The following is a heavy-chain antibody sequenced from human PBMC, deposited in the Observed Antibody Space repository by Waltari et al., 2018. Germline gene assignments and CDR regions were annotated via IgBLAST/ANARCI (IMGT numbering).Heavy chain of an antibody. CDR3: AKYSAPGSGSYYMTHFDD. V-gene: IGHV3-23*01. Sequence: EVQLLESGGGLVQPGGSLRLSCAASGFTFSSYAMSWVRQAPGKGLEWVSAISGSGGSTYYADSVKCRFTISRDNSKNTLYLQMNSLRAEDTAVYYCAKYSAPGSGSYYMTHFDDWGQGTLVTVSS. D-gene: IGHD3-10*01. J-gene: IGHJ4*02. CDR1: GFTFSSYA. CDR2: ISGSGGST.